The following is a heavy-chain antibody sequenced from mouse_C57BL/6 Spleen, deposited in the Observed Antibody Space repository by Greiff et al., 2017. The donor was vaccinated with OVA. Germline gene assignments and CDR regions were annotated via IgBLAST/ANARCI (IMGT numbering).Heavy chain of an antibody. J-gene: IGHJ1*03. Sequence: EVQLVESGGGLVKPGGSLKLSCAASGFTFSSFAMSWVRPTPEKRLEWVATISDGGSYTSYPDNVKGRFTISRDNAKNNLDLQMSQLKSEDTAMYYCARVSTVVDYWYFDVWGTGTTVTVSS. D-gene: IGHD1-1*01. V-gene: IGHV5-4*01. CDR3: ARVSTVVDYWYFDV. CDR1: GFTFSSFA. CDR2: ISDGGSYT.